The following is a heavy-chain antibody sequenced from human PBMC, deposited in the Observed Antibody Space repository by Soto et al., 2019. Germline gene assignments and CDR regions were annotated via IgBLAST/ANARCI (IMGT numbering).Heavy chain of an antibody. CDR1: GFTFTSSA. D-gene: IGHD3-22*01. J-gene: IGHJ4*02. Sequence: SVKVSCKASGFTFTSSAVQWVRQARGQRLEWIGWIVVGSGNTNYAQKFQERVTITRDMSTSTAYMELSSLRSEDTAVYYCAAMKYDSSGYPYYFDYWGQGTLVTVSS. CDR2: IVVGSGNT. V-gene: IGHV1-58*01. CDR3: AAMKYDSSGYPYYFDY.